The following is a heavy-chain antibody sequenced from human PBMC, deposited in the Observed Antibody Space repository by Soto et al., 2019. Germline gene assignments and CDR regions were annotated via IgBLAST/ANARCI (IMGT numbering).Heavy chain of an antibody. Sequence: QVQLVQSGAEVKKPGASVKVSCKASGYTFTSYGISWVRQAPGQGLEWMGWISAYNGNTNYAQKLQGRVTMTTDTSTSTAYIELRSLRSDDTAVYYCARDRTMYYYDSSGYADAFDIWGQGTMVTVSS. CDR2: ISAYNGNT. CDR3: ARDRTMYYYDSSGYADAFDI. J-gene: IGHJ3*02. V-gene: IGHV1-18*04. CDR1: GYTFTSYG. D-gene: IGHD3-22*01.